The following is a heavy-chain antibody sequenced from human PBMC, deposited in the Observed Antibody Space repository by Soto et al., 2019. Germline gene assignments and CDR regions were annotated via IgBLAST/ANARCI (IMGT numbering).Heavy chain of an antibody. CDR2: ISGSGGDT. J-gene: IGHJ4*02. CDR3: AEVTVTTSPDY. V-gene: IGHV3-23*01. CDR1: GFTFRTYA. D-gene: IGHD4-17*01. Sequence: EVQLLESGGGLVQPGGSLRLSCAGSGFTFRTYAMTWVRQAPGKGLEWVSAISGSGGDTYYADSVKGRFTISRDNSKNTLYLQMVSLRAEDTAVYYCAEVTVTTSPDYWGQGTLVTVSS.